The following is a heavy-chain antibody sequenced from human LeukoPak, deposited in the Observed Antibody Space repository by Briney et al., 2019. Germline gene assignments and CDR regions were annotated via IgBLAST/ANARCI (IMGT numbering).Heavy chain of an antibody. Sequence: SETLSLTCIVSGGSISNYYWSWIRQPPGKGLEWIGYIYYSGSTNYNPSLKSRVTISVDTSKNQFSLRVSSVTAADTAVYYCARHLNNCGDDCYIFDYWGQGTLVTVPS. CDR3: ARHLNNCGDDCYIFDY. CDR1: GGSISNYY. D-gene: IGHD2-21*01. J-gene: IGHJ4*02. CDR2: IYYSGST. V-gene: IGHV4-59*08.